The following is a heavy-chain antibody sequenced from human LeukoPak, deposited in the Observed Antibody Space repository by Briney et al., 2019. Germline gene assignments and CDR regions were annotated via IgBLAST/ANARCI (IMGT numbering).Heavy chain of an antibody. D-gene: IGHD6-19*01. J-gene: IGHJ4*02. CDR3: AKDRVPPLIAVAAFDY. CDR2: ISGSGGST. Sequence: QPGGSLRLSCAASGFTFSSYAMSWVRQAPGKGLEWVSAISGSGGSTYYADSVKGRFTISRDTSKNTLYLQMNSLRAEDTAVYYCAKDRVPPLIAVAAFDYWGQGTLVTVSS. V-gene: IGHV3-23*01. CDR1: GFTFSSYA.